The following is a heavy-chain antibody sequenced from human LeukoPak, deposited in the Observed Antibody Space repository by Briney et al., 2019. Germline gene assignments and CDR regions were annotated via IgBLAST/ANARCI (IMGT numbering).Heavy chain of an antibody. J-gene: IGHJ4*02. D-gene: IGHD2-2*01. CDR1: GFTFSRSA. Sequence: GRSLRLSCAASGFTFSRSAMHWVRQAPGKGLEWVAIISYDGGNKYYADSVKGRFTISRDNSKNTLYLQMNSLRAEDTAVYYCARAPIPNPPDYWGQGTLVIVSS. V-gene: IGHV3-30*04. CDR2: ISYDGGNK. CDR3: ARAPIPNPPDY.